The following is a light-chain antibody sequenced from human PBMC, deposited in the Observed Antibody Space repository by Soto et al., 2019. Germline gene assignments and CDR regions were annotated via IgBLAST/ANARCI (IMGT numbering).Light chain of an antibody. CDR3: SSYTTSSTVL. Sequence: QSALTQPASVSGSPGQSITISCTGRSSDIGGYNYVSWYQQHPGKAPKLMIYEVSNRPSGVSNRFSGSKSGNTASLTISGLQPEDEADYYCSSYTTSSTVLFAGGTKLTVL. CDR1: SSDIGGYNY. V-gene: IGLV2-14*01. J-gene: IGLJ2*01. CDR2: EVS.